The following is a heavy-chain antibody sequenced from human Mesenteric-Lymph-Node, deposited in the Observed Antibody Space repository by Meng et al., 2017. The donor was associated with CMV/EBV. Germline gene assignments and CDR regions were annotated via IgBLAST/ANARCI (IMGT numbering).Heavy chain of an antibody. CDR3: ARDGPGTAMVTLHFQH. CDR2: ISAYNGNT. CDR1: GYTFTSYG. Sequence: ASVKVSCKASGYTFTSYGISWVRQAPGQGLEWMGWISAYNGNTNYAQKLQGRVTMTTDTSTSTAYMELSSLRSEDTAVYYCARDGPGTAMVTLHFQHWGQGTLVTVSS. J-gene: IGHJ1*01. V-gene: IGHV1-18*01. D-gene: IGHD5-18*01.